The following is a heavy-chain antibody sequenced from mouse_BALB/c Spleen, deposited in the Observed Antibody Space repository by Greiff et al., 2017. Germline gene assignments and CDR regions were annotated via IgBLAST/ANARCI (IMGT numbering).Heavy chain of an antibody. CDR3: ARDRELGRGGAMDY. CDR1: GFTFSDYY. Sequence: EVMLVESGGGLVKPGGSLKLSCAASGFTFSDYYMYWVRQTPEKRLEWVATISDGGSYTYYPDSVKGRFTISRDNAKNNLYLQMSSLKSEDTAMYYCARDRELGRGGAMDYWGQGTSVTVSA. CDR2: ISDGGSYT. J-gene: IGHJ4*01. V-gene: IGHV5-4*02. D-gene: IGHD4-1*01.